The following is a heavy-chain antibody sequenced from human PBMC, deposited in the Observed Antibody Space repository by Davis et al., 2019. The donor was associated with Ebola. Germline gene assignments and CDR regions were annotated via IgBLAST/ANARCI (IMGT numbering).Heavy chain of an antibody. D-gene: IGHD6-19*01. CDR1: GGSFSGYY. V-gene: IGHV4-34*01. J-gene: IGHJ4*02. CDR2: VNDSGST. CDR3: ARTTRGSGWFIDY. Sequence: AGSLRLSCAVYGGSFSGYYRSWIRQSPGKGLEWIGEVNDSGSTNYNPSLKSRVTLSADTSKNQFSVKLTSVTAADTAVFYCARTTRGSGWFIDYWGQGTLVVVSS.